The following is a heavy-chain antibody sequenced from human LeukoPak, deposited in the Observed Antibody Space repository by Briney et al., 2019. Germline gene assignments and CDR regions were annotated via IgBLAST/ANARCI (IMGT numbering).Heavy chain of an antibody. CDR3: VRVGYSYEKDA. J-gene: IGHJ4*02. D-gene: IGHD5-18*01. Sequence: GGSLRLSCSASGFTFSSYAMHWVRQAPGKGLEYVSAISSNGGSTHYADSVKGRFTISRDNSKNTLYLQMSSLRAEDTAVYYCVRVGYSYEKDAWGQGTLVTVSS. CDR2: ISSNGGST. CDR1: GFTFSSYA. V-gene: IGHV3-64D*06.